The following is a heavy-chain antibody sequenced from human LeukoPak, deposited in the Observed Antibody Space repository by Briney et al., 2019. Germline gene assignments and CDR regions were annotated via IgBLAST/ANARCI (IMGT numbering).Heavy chain of an antibody. V-gene: IGHV4-59*08. CDR1: DDSITMYY. D-gene: IGHD3-22*01. Sequence: PSETLSLTCTVSDDSITMYYWTWIRQPPGKGLEWIGYVDHTGSTKFNPSLNGRVSISRDTSNNFFSLRLRSVTAADTAVYYCARSLITMIYQNWGQGTLVTVSS. J-gene: IGHJ4*02. CDR3: ARSLITMIYQN. CDR2: VDHTGST.